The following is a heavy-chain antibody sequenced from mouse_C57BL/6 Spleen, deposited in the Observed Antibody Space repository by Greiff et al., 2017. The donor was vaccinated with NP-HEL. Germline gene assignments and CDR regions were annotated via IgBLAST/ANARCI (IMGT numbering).Heavy chain of an antibody. Sequence: EVKLQESGGGLVKPGGSLKLSCAASGFTFSDYGMHWVRQAPEKGLEWVAYISSGSSTIYYADTVKGRFTISRDNAKNTLFLQMTSLRSEDTAMYYCARLTTVVATRYAMDYWGQGTSVTVSS. V-gene: IGHV5-17*01. CDR1: GFTFSDYG. CDR3: ARLTTVVATRYAMDY. D-gene: IGHD1-1*01. J-gene: IGHJ4*01. CDR2: ISSGSSTI.